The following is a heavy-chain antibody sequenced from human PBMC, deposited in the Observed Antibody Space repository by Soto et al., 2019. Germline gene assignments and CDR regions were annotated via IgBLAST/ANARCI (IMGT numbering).Heavy chain of an antibody. CDR1: GGTFRSYA. Sequence: QVQLVQSGAEVKKPGSSVKVSCKASGGTFRSYAISWVRQAPGQGLEGMGGIIPIFGKANYAQKFQGRVTITADECTSTAYKELSSLRSEETAVYYCARGYYDSSGYYPYWGQGTLVTVSS. CDR3: ARGYYDSSGYYPY. V-gene: IGHV1-69*01. J-gene: IGHJ4*02. D-gene: IGHD3-22*01. CDR2: IIPIFGKA.